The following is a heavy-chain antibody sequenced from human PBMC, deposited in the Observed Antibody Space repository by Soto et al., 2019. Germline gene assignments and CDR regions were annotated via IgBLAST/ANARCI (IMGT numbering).Heavy chain of an antibody. J-gene: IGHJ4*02. D-gene: IGHD3-10*01. Sequence: SETLSLTCIVSGGSVSSGSYFWSWIRQPPGKGLEWIGYVYYTGSTKYNPSLKSRVTKSVDTSKNQFSLKLSSVTAADTAVYYCARVRYYGSGNYWFYFDYWGQGTLVTVSS. CDR2: VYYTGST. CDR3: ARVRYYGSGNYWFYFDY. V-gene: IGHV4-61*01. CDR1: GGSVSSGSYF.